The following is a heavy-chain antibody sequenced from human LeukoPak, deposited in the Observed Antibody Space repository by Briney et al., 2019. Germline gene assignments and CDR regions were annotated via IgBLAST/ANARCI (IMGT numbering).Heavy chain of an antibody. CDR2: ISSSGSTI. J-gene: IGHJ3*02. Sequence: PGGSLRLSCAASGFTFSSYEMNWVRQAPGKGLEWVSYISSSGSTIYYADSVKGRLTISRDNAKNSLYLQMNSLRAEDTAVYYCARRGSDDAFDIWGQGTMVTVSS. V-gene: IGHV3-48*03. CDR3: ARRGSDDAFDI. CDR1: GFTFSSYE. D-gene: IGHD2-15*01.